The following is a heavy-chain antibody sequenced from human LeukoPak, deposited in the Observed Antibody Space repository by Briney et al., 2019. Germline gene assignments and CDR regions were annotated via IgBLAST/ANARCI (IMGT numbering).Heavy chain of an antibody. CDR3: ARGLSEAGIDY. J-gene: IGHJ4*02. CDR1: GYTFTGYY. Sequence: ASVKVSCKASGYTFTGYYLHWVRQAPGQGLEWVGWINPNSGATDCAQNFQGRVTMTRDTSVTTAYMELSSLRSDDTAVYSCARGLSEAGIDYWGQGTLVTVSS. CDR2: INPNSGAT. D-gene: IGHD3-16*02. V-gene: IGHV1-2*02.